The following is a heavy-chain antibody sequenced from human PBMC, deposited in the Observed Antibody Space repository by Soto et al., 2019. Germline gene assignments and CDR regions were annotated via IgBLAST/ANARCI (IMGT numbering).Heavy chain of an antibody. D-gene: IGHD1-26*01. J-gene: IGHJ4*02. Sequence: GGSLRLSCAAAGFTFSTYGIHWVRQAPGKGLEWVAVIWHDGSNKYYADSVKGRFTISRDNSKNTLYLEMNSLRAEDTAVYYCARAVGPFDYWGQGTLVTVSS. V-gene: IGHV3-33*01. CDR3: ARAVGPFDY. CDR2: IWHDGSNK. CDR1: GFTFSTYG.